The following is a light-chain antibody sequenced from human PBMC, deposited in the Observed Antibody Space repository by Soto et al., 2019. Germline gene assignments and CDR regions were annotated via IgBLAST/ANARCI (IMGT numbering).Light chain of an antibody. CDR1: QSVSSSY. Sequence: EIVLTQSPGTLSLSPGERATLSCRASQSVSSSYLAWYRQKPGQAPRLLIYGASSRATGIPDRFSGSGSVTDFTLTISRLEPEDFAVYFCQQYGSSPRTFGQGTKVDIK. V-gene: IGKV3-20*01. CDR2: GAS. J-gene: IGKJ1*01. CDR3: QQYGSSPRT.